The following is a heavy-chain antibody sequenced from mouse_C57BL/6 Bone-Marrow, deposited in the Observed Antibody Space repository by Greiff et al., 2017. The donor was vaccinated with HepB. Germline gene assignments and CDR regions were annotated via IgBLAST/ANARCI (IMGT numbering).Heavy chain of an antibody. D-gene: IGHD1-1*01. CDR3: TRDPTYYYGSGGYFDY. J-gene: IGHJ2*01. CDR2: ISSGGDYI. CDR1: GFTFSSYA. V-gene: IGHV5-9-1*02. Sequence: EVKLMESGEGLVKPGGSLKLSCAASGFTFSSYAMSWVRQTPEKRLEWVAYISSGGDYIYYADTVKGRFTISRDNARNTLYLQMSSLKSEDTAMYYCTRDPTYYYGSGGYFDYWGQGTTLTVSS.